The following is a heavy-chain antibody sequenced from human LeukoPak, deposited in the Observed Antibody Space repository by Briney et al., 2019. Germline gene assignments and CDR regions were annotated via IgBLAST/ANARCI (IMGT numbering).Heavy chain of an antibody. V-gene: IGHV1-18*01. D-gene: IGHD2-15*01. CDR3: ARGGYCSGGSCYLGGHNWFDP. J-gene: IGHJ5*02. Sequence: ASVKVSCKASGYTFTNYGINWVRQAPGQGLEWMGWISGYNGNTNYAQKLQGRVTMTTDTSTSTAYMELRSLRSDDTAVYYCARGGYCSGGSCYLGGHNWFDPWGQGTLVTVSS. CDR2: ISGYNGNT. CDR1: GYTFTNYG.